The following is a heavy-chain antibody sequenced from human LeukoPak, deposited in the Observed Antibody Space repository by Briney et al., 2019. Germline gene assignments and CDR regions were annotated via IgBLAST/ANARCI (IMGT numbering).Heavy chain of an antibody. V-gene: IGHV3-66*01. CDR2: IYSGGST. Sequence: GESLRLSCAASGFTVSSNYMSWVRQAPGKGLEWVSVIYSGGSTHYADSVKGRFTISRDNSKNTLYLQMNSLRAEDTAMYYCARVGKPGFDWLLPRYFDYWGQGTLVTVSS. CDR1: GFTVSSNY. D-gene: IGHD3-9*01. CDR3: ARVGKPGFDWLLPRYFDY. J-gene: IGHJ4*02.